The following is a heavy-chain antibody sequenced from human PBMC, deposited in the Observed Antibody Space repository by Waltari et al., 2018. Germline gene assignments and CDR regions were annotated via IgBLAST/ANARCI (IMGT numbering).Heavy chain of an antibody. D-gene: IGHD6-13*01. J-gene: IGHJ4*02. CDR2: IYYSGST. V-gene: IGHV4-39*02. Sequence: QLQLQESGPGLVKPSETLSLTCTVSGGSISSSSYYWGWIRQPPGKVLEWIGSIYYSGSTYNNPSLKGRVTISVDTSKNQFSLKLGSVTAADTAVYYCARDRPSGQQPHKIFDYWGQGTLVTVSS. CDR1: GGSISSSSYY. CDR3: ARDRPSGQQPHKIFDY.